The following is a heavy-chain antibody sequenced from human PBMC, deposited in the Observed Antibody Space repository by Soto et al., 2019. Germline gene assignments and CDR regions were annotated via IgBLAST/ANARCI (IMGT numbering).Heavy chain of an antibody. CDR2: IIPILGIA. CDR1: GGTFSSYT. Sequence: QVQLVQSGAEVKKPGSSVKVSCKASGGTFSSYTISWVRQAPGQGLEWMGRIIPILGIANYAQKFQGRVTITADKSTSTAYMELSSLRSEDTAVYYCASATPVVATPGLVDYWGQGTLVTVSS. J-gene: IGHJ4*02. D-gene: IGHD2-15*01. V-gene: IGHV1-69*02. CDR3: ASATPVVATPGLVDY.